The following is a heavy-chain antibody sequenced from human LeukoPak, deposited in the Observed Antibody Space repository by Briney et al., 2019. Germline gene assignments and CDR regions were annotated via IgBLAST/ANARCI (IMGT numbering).Heavy chain of an antibody. CDR3: ARDLGYGDRETDAFDI. CDR1: GYTFTSYD. V-gene: IGHV1-8*03. CDR2: MNPSSGNT. J-gene: IGHJ3*02. Sequence: GASVKVSCKASGYTFTSYDINWVRQATGQGLEWMGWMNPSSGNTGYAQKFQGRVTITRNTSISTAYMELSSLRSEDTAVYYCARDLGYGDRETDAFDIWGQGTMVTVSS. D-gene: IGHD4-17*01.